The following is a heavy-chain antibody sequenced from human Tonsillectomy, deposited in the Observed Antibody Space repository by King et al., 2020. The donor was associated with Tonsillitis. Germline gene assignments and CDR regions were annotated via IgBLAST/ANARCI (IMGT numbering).Heavy chain of an antibody. CDR1: GFTFSNYA. D-gene: IGHD2/OR15-2a*01. J-gene: IGHJ1*01. CDR3: ANLLRTASLPQY. V-gene: IGHV3-23*04. CDR2: ITATGVGP. Sequence: VQLVESGGGLVQPGGSLRLSCGASGFTFSNYAMSWVRQAPGKGLEWVAGITATGVGPYYADFVMGRFTISRDNSNNTLFLQVNSLTAEDTAVYYCANLLRTASLPQYWGQGTLVIVSS.